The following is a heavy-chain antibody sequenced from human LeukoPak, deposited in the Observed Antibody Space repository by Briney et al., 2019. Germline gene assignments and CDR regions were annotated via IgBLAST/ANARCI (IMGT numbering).Heavy chain of an antibody. V-gene: IGHV3-23*01. Sequence: GGSLRLSCAASGFTFVTYAMSWVRQAPGKGLEWVSAISGGGGGSTYYAESVKGRFTISRDNSKNTLYLQMNSLRADDTAVYYCAKDYSGNDWRGDFDYWGQGTLVTVSS. D-gene: IGHD5-12*01. CDR1: GFTFVTYA. CDR2: ISGGGGGST. CDR3: AKDYSGNDWRGDFDY. J-gene: IGHJ4*02.